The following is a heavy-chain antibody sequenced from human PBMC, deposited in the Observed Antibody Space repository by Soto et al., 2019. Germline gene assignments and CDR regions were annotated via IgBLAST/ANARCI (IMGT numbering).Heavy chain of an antibody. Sequence: GGSLRLSCAASGFTFSNAWMNWVRQAPGKGLEWVGRIKSKTDGGTTDYAAPVKGRFTISRDDSKNTLYLQMNSLETEDTAVYYCTTDQSDFWSGYYTGIRDYYYGMDVWGQGTTVTVSS. D-gene: IGHD3-3*01. V-gene: IGHV3-15*07. CDR2: IKSKTDGGTT. CDR1: GFTFSNAW. CDR3: TTDQSDFWSGYYTGIRDYYYGMDV. J-gene: IGHJ6*02.